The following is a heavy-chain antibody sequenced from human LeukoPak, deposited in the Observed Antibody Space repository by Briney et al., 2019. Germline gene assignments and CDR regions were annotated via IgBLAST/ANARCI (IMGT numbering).Heavy chain of an antibody. CDR1: GFTFDDYA. Sequence: PGGSLRLSCAASGFTFDDYAMHWVRHAPGKGLEWVSLISWDGGSTYYADSVKGRFTISRDNSKNSLYLQMNSLRTEDTALYYCANGDGGSYTRAAFDIWGQGTMVTVSS. CDR2: ISWDGGST. V-gene: IGHV3-43*02. CDR3: ANGDGGSYTRAAFDI. J-gene: IGHJ3*02. D-gene: IGHD1-26*01.